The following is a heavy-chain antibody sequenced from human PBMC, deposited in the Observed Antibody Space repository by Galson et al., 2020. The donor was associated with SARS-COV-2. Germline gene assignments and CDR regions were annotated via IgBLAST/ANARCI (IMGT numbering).Heavy chain of an antibody. CDR3: ARDRGWSGYHDF. J-gene: IGHJ4*02. CDR1: GDALHRSGYC. CDR2: MDSTGSI. D-gene: IGHD3-3*01. V-gene: IGHV4-39*07. Sequence: SKTLSSTFTVAGDALHRSGYCWGWIRQPKGRSLEWIGSMDSTGSISYNPSLRSRVTILIDTSKNYFSLKLSSVTAADTAVYYFARDRGWSGYHDFWGQGTLVTVSS.